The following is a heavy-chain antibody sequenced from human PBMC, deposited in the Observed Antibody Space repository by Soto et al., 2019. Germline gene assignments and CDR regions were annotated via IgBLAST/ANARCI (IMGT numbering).Heavy chain of an antibody. J-gene: IGHJ4*02. Sequence: VQLLESGGGLVQPGGSLRLSCAASGFSFSKYAMIWVRQAPGKGQEWVSGITGSGSTIEYAASVKGRFTISRDNSKNTVYLQMNSLRPEDTAMYYCAKDAVSGDGLWLVADWGQGTQVTVS. CDR3: AKDAVSGDGLWLVAD. CDR1: GFSFSKYA. D-gene: IGHD2-21*02. CDR2: ITGSGSTI. V-gene: IGHV3-23*01.